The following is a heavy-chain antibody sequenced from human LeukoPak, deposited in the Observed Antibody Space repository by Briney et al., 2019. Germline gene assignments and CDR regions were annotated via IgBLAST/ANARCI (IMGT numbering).Heavy chain of an antibody. J-gene: IGHJ4*02. Sequence: GGSLRLSCAASGFTFSSYGMSWVRQAPGKGLEWVSAISGSGGSTYYADSVKGRFTISRDNSKNTLYLQMNSLRAEDTAVYYCAKVGLNPRGRYYYDSSGYFDYWGQGTLVTVSS. CDR2: ISGSGGST. CDR3: AKVGLNPRGRYYYDSSGYFDY. CDR1: GFTFSSYG. D-gene: IGHD3-22*01. V-gene: IGHV3-23*01.